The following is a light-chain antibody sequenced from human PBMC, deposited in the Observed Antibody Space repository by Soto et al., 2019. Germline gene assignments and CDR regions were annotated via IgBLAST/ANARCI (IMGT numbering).Light chain of an antibody. CDR3: CSYAGSGTYV. CDR1: SSDVGSYNL. Sequence: QSVLTQPASVSGSPGQSITISCTGTSSDVGSYNLVTWYQQHPGKAPKLMIYEVTKRPSGVSNRFSGSKSGNTASLTISGLQAEDEADYYCCSYAGSGTYVFGTGNKVIV. V-gene: IGLV2-23*02. CDR2: EVT. J-gene: IGLJ1*01.